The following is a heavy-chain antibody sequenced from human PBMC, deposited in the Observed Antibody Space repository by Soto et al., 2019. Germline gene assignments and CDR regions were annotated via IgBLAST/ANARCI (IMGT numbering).Heavy chain of an antibody. Sequence: PATLSLTGAVSDGYISNYYWSWLRPAPGKGLEWIGYIYYSGSTNYNPSLKSRVTISVDTSKNQFSLKLSSVTAADTAVDYCARVAMADTWTAFDSWGQGTMVTVSS. V-gene: IGHV4-59*01. CDR3: ARVAMADTWTAFDS. J-gene: IGHJ3*02. CDR1: DGYISNYY. CDR2: IYYSGST. D-gene: IGHD6-19*01.